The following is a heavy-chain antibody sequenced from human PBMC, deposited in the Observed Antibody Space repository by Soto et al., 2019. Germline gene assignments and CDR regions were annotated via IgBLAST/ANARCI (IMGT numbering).Heavy chain of an antibody. J-gene: IGHJ3*02. D-gene: IGHD2-15*01. CDR3: AAYSVVVVATYQGDAFDI. Sequence: QVQLVQSGAEVKKPGASVKVSCKVSGYTLTELSMHWVRQAPGKGLEWMGGLDPEDGETIYAQKFQGRVTMTEDTSTDTAYMELSSLRSEDTAVYYCAAYSVVVVATYQGDAFDIWGQGTMVTVSS. V-gene: IGHV1-24*01. CDR1: GYTLTELS. CDR2: LDPEDGET.